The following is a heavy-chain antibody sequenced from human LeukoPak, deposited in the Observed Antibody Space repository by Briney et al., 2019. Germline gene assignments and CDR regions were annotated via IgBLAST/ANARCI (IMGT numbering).Heavy chain of an antibody. CDR1: GYTFTNYA. CDR3: AREREETYGSGSYTFDH. CDR2: INTNNGNT. J-gene: IGHJ4*02. Sequence: ASVKVSCKASGYTFTNYAFSWVRQAPGQGLEWMGWINTNNGNTNYVKRLQGRVTMTTDTSTTTAYMELRSLTSDDTAVYYCAREREETYGSGSYTFDHWGQGTLVTVSS. D-gene: IGHD3-10*01. V-gene: IGHV1-18*01.